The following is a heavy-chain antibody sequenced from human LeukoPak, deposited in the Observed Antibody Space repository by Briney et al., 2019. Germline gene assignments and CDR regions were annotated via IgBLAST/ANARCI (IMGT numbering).Heavy chain of an antibody. CDR1: GYTFTSYG. D-gene: IGHD6-13*01. CDR3: ARALSSGIAYYFDY. V-gene: IGHV1-18*01. J-gene: IGHJ4*02. Sequence: ASVKVSCKASGYTFTSYGISWVRQAPGQGLERMGWISAYNGNTNYAQKLQGRVTMTTDTSTSTAYMELRSLRSDDTAVYYCARALSSGIAYYFDYWGQGTLVTVSS. CDR2: ISAYNGNT.